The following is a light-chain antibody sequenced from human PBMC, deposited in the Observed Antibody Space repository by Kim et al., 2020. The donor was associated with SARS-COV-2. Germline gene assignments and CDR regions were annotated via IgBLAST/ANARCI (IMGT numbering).Light chain of an antibody. J-gene: IGLJ2*01. Sequence: ALGKTVRSTCQGDSLRSYYAIWYQQKPGQAPVIVIYCKNNRPSGIPDRFSGSTSGNTASLTITGAQAEDEADYYCNARDSSGNHVVFGGGTQLTVL. CDR1: SLRSYY. CDR3: NARDSSGNHVV. V-gene: IGLV3-19*01. CDR2: CKN.